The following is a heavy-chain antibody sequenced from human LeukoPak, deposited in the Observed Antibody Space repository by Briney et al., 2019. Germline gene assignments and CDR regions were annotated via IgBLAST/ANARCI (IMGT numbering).Heavy chain of an antibody. CDR1: GFTVSSNY. CDR3: ARIPIVTIPSGGY. D-gene: IGHD5-12*01. Sequence: GGSLRLSCAASGFTVSSNYMSWVRQAPGKGLDWVSVIYSSGDTYYADSVKGRFTISRDNSKNTLYLQLNNLRAEDTAMYYCARIPIVTIPSGGYWGQGTLVTVSS. J-gene: IGHJ1*01. CDR2: IYSSGDT. V-gene: IGHV3-53*01.